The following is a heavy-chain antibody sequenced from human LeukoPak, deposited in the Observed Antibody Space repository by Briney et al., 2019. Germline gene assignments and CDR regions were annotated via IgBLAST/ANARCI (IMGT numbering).Heavy chain of an antibody. D-gene: IGHD3-22*01. CDR3: ARVYYYDSSGYQHWYFDL. V-gene: IGHV4-30-4*01. J-gene: IGHJ2*01. CDR1: GGSISSGDYY. Sequence: PSETLSLTCAVSGGSISSGDYYWSWIRQPPGKGLEWIGYIYYSGSTYYNPSLKSRVTISVDTSKNQFSLKLSSVTAADTAVYYCARVYYYDSSGYQHWYFDLWGCGTLVTVSS. CDR2: IYYSGST.